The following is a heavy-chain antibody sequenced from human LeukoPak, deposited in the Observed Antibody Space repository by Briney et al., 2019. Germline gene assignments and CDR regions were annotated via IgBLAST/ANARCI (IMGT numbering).Heavy chain of an antibody. V-gene: IGHV3-74*01. J-gene: IGHJ3*01. CDR3: ARRSAAKDAFDV. Sequence: GGSLRLSCAASGLTFSSYWMHWVRQAPGKGLVWVSRIKSDGSSTSYADPVKGRFTISRDNAKNTLYLQMNSLRAEDTAVYYCARRSAAKDAFDVWGQGTMVTVSS. CDR2: IKSDGSST. CDR1: GLTFSSYW. D-gene: IGHD6-25*01.